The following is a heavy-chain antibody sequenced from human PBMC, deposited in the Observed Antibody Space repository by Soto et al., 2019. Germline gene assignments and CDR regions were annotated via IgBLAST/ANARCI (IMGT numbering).Heavy chain of an antibody. Sequence: LRLSCAASGFTFSSYGMHWVRQAPGKGLEWVAVVSYDGSIKYYADSVKGRFTISRDNAKNTLFLQMNGLRAEDTAVYYCTREWSDFWSGSFGMDVWGQGTTVTVSS. CDR3: TREWSDFWSGSFGMDV. D-gene: IGHD3-3*01. CDR1: GFTFSSYG. J-gene: IGHJ6*02. V-gene: IGHV3-30*03. CDR2: VSYDGSIK.